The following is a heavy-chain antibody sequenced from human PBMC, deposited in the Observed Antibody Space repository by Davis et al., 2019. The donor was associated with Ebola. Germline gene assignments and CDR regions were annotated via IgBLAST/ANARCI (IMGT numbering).Heavy chain of an antibody. CDR3: ARRGYCSGTACPWGWFES. J-gene: IGHJ5*01. V-gene: IGHV5-51*01. D-gene: IGHD2-2*03. Sequence: GESLKISCKASGYRFTSYWIGWVRQMPGRGLQWMGIIYPGDSDTRYSPSFQGQVTISVDKSISTAYLQWTSLKASDTAMYYCARRGYCSGTACPWGWFESWGQGTLVTVSS. CDR1: GYRFTSYW. CDR2: IYPGDSDT.